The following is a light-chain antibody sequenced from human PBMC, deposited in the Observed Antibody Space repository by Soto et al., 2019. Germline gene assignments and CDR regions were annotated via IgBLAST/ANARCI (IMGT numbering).Light chain of an antibody. Sequence: QSALTQPRSVSGSPGQSVTISCTGTSSDVDGYNYVSWYQQHPGKAPKLVIYDVSKRPSGVPDRFSGSKSGNTASLTISGLQAEDEADYYCCSYAGSYTYVFGTGTKLTVL. J-gene: IGLJ1*01. CDR3: CSYAGSYTYV. V-gene: IGLV2-11*01. CDR1: SSDVDGYNY. CDR2: DVS.